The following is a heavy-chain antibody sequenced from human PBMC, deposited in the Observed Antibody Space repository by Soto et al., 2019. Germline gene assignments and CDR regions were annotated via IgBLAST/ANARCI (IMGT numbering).Heavy chain of an antibody. CDR3: ARSTLLRYFDWSPYYYYMDV. CDR2: INHSGST. J-gene: IGHJ6*03. CDR1: GGSFSGYY. V-gene: IGHV4-34*01. D-gene: IGHD3-9*01. Sequence: PSETLSLTCAVYGGSFSGYYWSWIRQPPGKGLEWIGEINHSGSTNYNPSLKSRVTISVDTSKNQFSLKLSSVTAADSAVCYCARSTLLRYFDWSPYYYYMDVWGKGTTVTVSS.